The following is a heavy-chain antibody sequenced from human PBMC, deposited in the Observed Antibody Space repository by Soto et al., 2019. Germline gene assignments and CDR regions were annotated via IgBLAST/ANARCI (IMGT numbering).Heavy chain of an antibody. Sequence: GESLKISCKGSGYTFTDYWIGWVRQMPGKGLEWMGIIYPGDSDTKYDPSFQGQVTISADKSITTTYLRWTSLKASDTAIYYCAASIFYYGMDVWGQGTTVTVSS. J-gene: IGHJ6*02. CDR3: AASIFYYGMDV. CDR2: IYPGDSDT. CDR1: GYTFTDYW. V-gene: IGHV5-51*01.